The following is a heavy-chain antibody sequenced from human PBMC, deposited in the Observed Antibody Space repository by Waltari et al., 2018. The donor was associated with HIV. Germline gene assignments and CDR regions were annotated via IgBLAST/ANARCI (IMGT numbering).Heavy chain of an antibody. V-gene: IGHV3-7*04. CDR1: GFTLSNYW. Sequence: EVQVVESGGGLVQPGGSLRLSCSASGFTLSNYWMSWVRQAPGKGLEWVANIRQVETEKSDVDSVRGRFTISRDDAKNSLYLQLNSLRAEDTAVYYCVRENYVLDVWGQGTAVTVSS. CDR2: IRQVETEK. CDR3: VRENYVLDV. J-gene: IGHJ6*02.